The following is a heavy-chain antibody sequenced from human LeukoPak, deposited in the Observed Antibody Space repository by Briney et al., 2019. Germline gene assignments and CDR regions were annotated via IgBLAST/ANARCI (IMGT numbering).Heavy chain of an antibody. V-gene: IGHV3-74*01. Sequence: GGSLRLSCAASGFTFSGYWMHWVRQAPGKGLVWVSRINFDGGSTTYADSVKGRSTISRDNAKNTLYLQMNSLRAEDTAVYYCARFGVAYGVDVWGQGTTVTVSS. CDR2: INFDGGST. D-gene: IGHD3-16*01. CDR3: ARFGVAYGVDV. J-gene: IGHJ6*02. CDR1: GFTFSGYW.